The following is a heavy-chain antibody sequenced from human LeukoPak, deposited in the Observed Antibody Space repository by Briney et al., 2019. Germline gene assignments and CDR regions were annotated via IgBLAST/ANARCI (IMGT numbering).Heavy chain of an antibody. V-gene: IGHV4-39*07. D-gene: IGHD1-1*01. CDR2: IYSSGST. Sequence: SGTLSLTCTVSDGSISSSSYYWGWIRQPPGKGLEWIASIYSSGSTYYNPSLKSRVTISVDTSKNQFSLKLSSVTAADTAVYYCAREALRPTGTGFDYWGQGTLVTVSS. CDR3: AREALRPTGTGFDY. J-gene: IGHJ4*02. CDR1: DGSISSSSYY.